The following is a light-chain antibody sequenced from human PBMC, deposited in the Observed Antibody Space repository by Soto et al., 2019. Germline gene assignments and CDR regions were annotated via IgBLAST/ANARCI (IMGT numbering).Light chain of an antibody. CDR2: GAS. J-gene: IGKJ4*01. V-gene: IGKV3-15*01. CDR1: QSVSTN. CDR3: QQYNNWPPLT. Sequence: EIVMTQSPATLSVSPGERATISCRASQSVSTNLAWYQQKPGQAPRLLIYGASTRATGIPARFSGSGSGTGFTLTISSRQSEDFAVSYCQQYNNWPPLTFGGGTKVEIK.